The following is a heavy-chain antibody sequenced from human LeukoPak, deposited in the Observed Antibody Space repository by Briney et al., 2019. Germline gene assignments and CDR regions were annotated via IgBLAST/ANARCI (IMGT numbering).Heavy chain of an antibody. CDR3: ARGTYGSSWQLEHFDY. D-gene: IGHD6-13*01. V-gene: IGHV4-59*12. CDR1: GGSISSYY. CDR2: IYYSVST. J-gene: IGHJ4*02. Sequence: KPSETLSLTCTASGGSISSYYWSWIRQPPGKGLEWIGYIYYSVSTNYNPSLKSRVTISVDTSKNQFSLKLSSLTAADTAVYYCARGTYGSSWQLEHFDYWGQGTLVTVSS.